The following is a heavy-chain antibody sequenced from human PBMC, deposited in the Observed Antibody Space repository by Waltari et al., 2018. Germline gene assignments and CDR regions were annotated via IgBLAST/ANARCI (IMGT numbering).Heavy chain of an antibody. CDR3: ARDLPTYYYGSGSYPSNYYGMDV. J-gene: IGHJ6*02. Sequence: QVQLQESGPGLVKPSETLSLTCTVSGGSISSYYWSWIRQPAGKGLEWIGRIYTSGSTNYNPSLKSRVTMSVDTSKNQFSLKLSSVTAADTAVYYCARDLPTYYYGSGSYPSNYYGMDVWGQGTTVTVSS. CDR2: IYTSGST. CDR1: GGSISSYY. D-gene: IGHD3-10*01. V-gene: IGHV4-4*07.